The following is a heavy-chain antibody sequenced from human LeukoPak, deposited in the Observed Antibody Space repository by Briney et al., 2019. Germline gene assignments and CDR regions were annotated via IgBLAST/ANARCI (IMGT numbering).Heavy chain of an antibody. J-gene: IGHJ4*02. D-gene: IGHD3-3*01. Sequence: NASETLSLTCTVSGGSISRHYWSWIRQPPGKGLEWIGSIHHSGSTYYNPSLKSRVTISVDASKNQLSLKLSSVTAADTAVYYCARAFGVVIYFDYWGQGTLVTVSS. CDR3: ARAFGVVIYFDY. CDR2: IHHSGST. V-gene: IGHV4-38-2*02. CDR1: GGSISRHY.